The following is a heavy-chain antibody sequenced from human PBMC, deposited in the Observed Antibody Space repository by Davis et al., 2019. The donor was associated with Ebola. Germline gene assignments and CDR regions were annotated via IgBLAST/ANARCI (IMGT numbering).Heavy chain of an antibody. D-gene: IGHD3-22*01. CDR3: ARDRYSDGSGYFFEQSH. J-gene: IGHJ4*02. CDR1: GGTFSSYA. V-gene: IGHV1-69*13. CDR2: IIPVFGIP. Sequence: SVKVSCKASGGTFSSYAISWVRQAPGHALYSLGGIIPVFGIPKYAQKFQGRVTITADESTSTAYMELSSLRSEDTAVYYCARDRYSDGSGYFFEQSHWGQGTLVTVSS.